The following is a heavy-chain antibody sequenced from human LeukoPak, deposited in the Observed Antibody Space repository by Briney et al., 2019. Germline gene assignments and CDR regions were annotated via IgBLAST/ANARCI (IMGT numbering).Heavy chain of an antibody. Sequence: GASVKVSCKASGYTFTGYYMHWVRQAPGQGLEWMGWINPNSGGTNYAQKFQGRVTMTRDTSISTAYMELSRLRSDDTAVYYCARAKWFGEFYYYYMDVWGKGTTVTISS. J-gene: IGHJ6*03. CDR1: GYTFTGYY. CDR3: ARAKWFGEFYYYYMDV. D-gene: IGHD3-10*01. V-gene: IGHV1-2*02. CDR2: INPNSGGT.